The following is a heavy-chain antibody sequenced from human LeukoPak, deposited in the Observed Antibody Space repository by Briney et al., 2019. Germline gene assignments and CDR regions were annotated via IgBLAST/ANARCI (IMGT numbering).Heavy chain of an antibody. J-gene: IGHJ4*02. CDR1: GFTFTSYG. V-gene: IGHV3-30*02. CDR2: IRYDGSHK. D-gene: IGHD6-13*01. Sequence: HPGGSLRLSCAASGFTFTSYGMHWVRQAPGKGLEWVAFIRYDGSHKYYADSVKGRFTISRANSKNTLYLQMNSLRAEDTAVYYCATTGYSSRNYWGQGTLVTVSS. CDR3: ATTGYSSRNY.